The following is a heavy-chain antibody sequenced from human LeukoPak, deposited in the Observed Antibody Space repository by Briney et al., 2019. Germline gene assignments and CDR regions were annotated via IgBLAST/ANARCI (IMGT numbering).Heavy chain of an antibody. D-gene: IGHD4-17*01. CDR1: GFTFSDYY. V-gene: IGHV3-11*04. Sequence: GGSLRLSCAASGFTFSDYYMSWIRQAPGKGLEWLSCISSSGRTIYYADSVKGRFTISRDNAKNSLYLQMSSLRVEDTAVYYRARDTVEIDYWGQGTLVTVSS. CDR2: ISSSGRTI. CDR3: ARDTVEIDY. J-gene: IGHJ4*02.